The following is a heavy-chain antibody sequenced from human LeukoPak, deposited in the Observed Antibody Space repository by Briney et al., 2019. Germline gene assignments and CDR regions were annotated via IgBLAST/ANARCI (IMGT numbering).Heavy chain of an antibody. CDR3: ALRGLVRGFDP. V-gene: IGHV4-30-2*01. D-gene: IGHD2-2*01. J-gene: IGHJ5*02. CDR2: IYHSGST. Sequence: PSETLSLTCTVSGGSISSGGYYWSWIRQPPGKGLEWIGYIYHSGSTYYNPSLKSRVTISVDRSKNQFSLKLSSVTAADTAVYYCALRGLVRGFDPWGQGTLVTVSS. CDR1: GGSISSGGYY.